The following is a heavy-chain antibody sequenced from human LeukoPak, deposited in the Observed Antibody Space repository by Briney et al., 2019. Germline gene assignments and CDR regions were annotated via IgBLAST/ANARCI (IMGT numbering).Heavy chain of an antibody. J-gene: IGHJ3*02. Sequence: SETLSLTCTVPGDSISRYNWNWVRQPPGKGLEWSGYAHYTGSTNYNPSLKSRVNFSVDTSKNQFSLKLTSVTAADTAVYYCARWGETSALRVHAFDIWGQGTMVTVSS. CDR1: GDSISRYN. D-gene: IGHD3-10*01. V-gene: IGHV4-59*01. CDR3: ARWGETSALRVHAFDI. CDR2: AHYTGST.